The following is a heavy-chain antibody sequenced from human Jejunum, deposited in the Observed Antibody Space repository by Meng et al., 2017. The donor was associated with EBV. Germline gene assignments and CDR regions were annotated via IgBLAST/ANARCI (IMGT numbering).Heavy chain of an antibody. CDR2: SSICGSST. D-gene: IGHD3-3*02. V-gene: IGHV3-23*01. J-gene: IGHJ4*02. Sequence: GGVLGRPWEPLPLACDVSGVTVSSAAYDWVWMRQHPGKGLVSVSSICGSSTITADSSQSRFTIIRDNSKNKQDLQKNSLGPEDTAVYYCAAVAFAGRNEPFDYWGQGTLVTVSS. CDR3: AAVAFAGRNEPFDY. CDR1: GVTVSSAA.